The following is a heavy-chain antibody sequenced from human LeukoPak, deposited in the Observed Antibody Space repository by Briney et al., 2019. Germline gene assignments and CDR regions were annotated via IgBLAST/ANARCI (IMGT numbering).Heavy chain of an antibody. Sequence: GESLRLSCAASGFTFSSYAMTWFRQAPGKGLEWVSGITGSGGSTYYADSVKGRFTISRDNSKNTLYLQMNSLRGEDTAVYSCAKTGYYDSSGYGLFDYWGQGTLVTVSS. CDR3: AKTGYYDSSGYGLFDY. J-gene: IGHJ4*02. V-gene: IGHV3-23*01. CDR1: GFTFSSYA. CDR2: ITGSGGST. D-gene: IGHD3-22*01.